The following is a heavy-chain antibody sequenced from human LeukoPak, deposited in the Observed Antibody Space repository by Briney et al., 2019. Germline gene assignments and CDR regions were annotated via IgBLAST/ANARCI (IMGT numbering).Heavy chain of an antibody. CDR3: ARGYYDSSGTFDY. D-gene: IGHD3-22*01. V-gene: IGHV3-30*04. CDR2: ISYDGSNK. Sequence: GRSLRLSCAASGFTFSSYAMHWVRQAPGKGLEWVAVISYDGSNKYYADSVKGRFTISRDNSKNTLYLQMNSLRAEDTAVYYCARGYYDSSGTFDYWGQGTLDTVSS. CDR1: GFTFSSYA. J-gene: IGHJ4*02.